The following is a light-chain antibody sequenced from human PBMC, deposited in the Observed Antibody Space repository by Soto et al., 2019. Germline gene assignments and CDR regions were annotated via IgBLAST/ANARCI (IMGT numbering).Light chain of an antibody. CDR1: QSISSW. V-gene: IGKV1-5*03. Sequence: DIQMTQSPSTLSASVGDRVTITCRASQSISSWLAWYQQKPGKAPKVLIYKASSLESGVPSRFSGSGSGTEFTLSISSLQPDDFATYYCQQYNSYPLTFGGGAKVDIK. CDR2: KAS. CDR3: QQYNSYPLT. J-gene: IGKJ4*01.